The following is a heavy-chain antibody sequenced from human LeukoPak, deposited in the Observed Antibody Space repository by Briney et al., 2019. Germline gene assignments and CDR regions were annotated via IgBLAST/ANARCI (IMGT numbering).Heavy chain of an antibody. CDR3: AKALTTGYYYYMDV. J-gene: IGHJ6*03. CDR1: GFTFSSYG. Sequence: GGSLRLSCAASGFTFSSYGMHWVRQAPGKGLEWVAVIWYDGSNKYYADSVKGRFTISRDNSKNTLYLQMNSLRAGDTAVYYCAKALTTGYYYYMDVWGKGTTVTVSS. D-gene: IGHD4-11*01. V-gene: IGHV3-33*06. CDR2: IWYDGSNK.